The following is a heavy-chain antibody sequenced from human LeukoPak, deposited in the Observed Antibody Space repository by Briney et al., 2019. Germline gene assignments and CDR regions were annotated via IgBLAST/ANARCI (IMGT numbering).Heavy chain of an antibody. J-gene: IGHJ6*02. V-gene: IGHV3-23*01. Sequence: GGSLRLSCAASGFRFSSYAMSWVRQAPGKGLEWVSAISGSGVSTYYADSVKGRFTISRDNSKNTLYLQMNSLRAEDTAVYYCARPSGSFGYYGMDVWGQGTTVTVSS. CDR1: GFRFSSYA. CDR3: ARPSGSFGYYGMDV. D-gene: IGHD1-26*01. CDR2: ISGSGVST.